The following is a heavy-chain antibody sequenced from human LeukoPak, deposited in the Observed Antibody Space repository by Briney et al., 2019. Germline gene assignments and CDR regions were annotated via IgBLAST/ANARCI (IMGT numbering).Heavy chain of an antibody. CDR2: INPSGGST. J-gene: IGHJ4*02. V-gene: IGHV1-46*01. CDR1: GYTFTNYY. CDR3: ARVDTAMVIDY. D-gene: IGHD5-18*01. Sequence: ASVKVSCKASGYTFTNYYMHWVRQAPGQGLEWMGIINPSGGSTSYPQKFQGRVTMTRDTSTSTVYMELSSLRSEDTAVYYCARVDTAMVIDYWGQGTLVTVSS.